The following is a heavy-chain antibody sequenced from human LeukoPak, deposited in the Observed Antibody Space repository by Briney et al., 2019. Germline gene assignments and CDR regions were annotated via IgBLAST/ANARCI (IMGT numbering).Heavy chain of an antibody. CDR3: AKDKWQVGATPFDY. CDR2: ISWNSGSI. Sequence: GRSLRLSCAASGFTFDDYAMHWVRQAPGRGLEWVSGISWNSGSIGYADSVKGRFTISRDNAKNSLYLQMNSLRAEDTALYYCAKDKWQVGATPFDYWGQGTLVTVSS. D-gene: IGHD1-26*01. CDR1: GFTFDDYA. V-gene: IGHV3-9*01. J-gene: IGHJ4*02.